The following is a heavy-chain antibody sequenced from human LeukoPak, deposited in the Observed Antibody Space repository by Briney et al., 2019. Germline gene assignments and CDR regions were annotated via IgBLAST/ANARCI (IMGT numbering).Heavy chain of an antibody. CDR2: ISENGGSA. J-gene: IGHJ6*02. Sequence: PGGSLRLSCAASGSNFAGFGMSWVRQLPGEGLEWVSTISENGGSAYYTGSVQGRFAISRDNSKTTVYLQLNRLRADDTGVYYCAKTIGRVTGLAFVQFGMDVWGQGTTVTVSS. D-gene: IGHD2-21*02. CDR3: AKTIGRVTGLAFVQFGMDV. V-gene: IGHV3-23*01. CDR1: GSNFAGFG.